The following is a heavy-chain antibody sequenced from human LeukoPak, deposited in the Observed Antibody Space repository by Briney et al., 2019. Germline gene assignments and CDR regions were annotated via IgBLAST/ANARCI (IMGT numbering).Heavy chain of an antibody. CDR2: INHSGST. D-gene: IGHD6-13*01. CDR1: GGSLSSNEW. CDR3: ARGASSWYPYYYYYYMDV. V-gene: IGHV4-4*02. J-gene: IGHJ6*03. Sequence: SETLSLTCAVSGGSLSSNEWWSWVRQPPGKGLEWIGEINHSGSTNYNPSLKSRVTISVDTSKNQFSLKLSSVTAADTAVYYCARGASSWYPYYYYYYMDVWGKGTTVTVSS.